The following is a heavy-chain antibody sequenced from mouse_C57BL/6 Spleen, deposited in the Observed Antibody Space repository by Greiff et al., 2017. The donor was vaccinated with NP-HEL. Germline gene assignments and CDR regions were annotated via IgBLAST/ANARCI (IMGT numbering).Heavy chain of an antibody. V-gene: IGHV1-26*01. J-gene: IGHJ1*03. CDR2: INPNNGGT. CDR1: GYTFTDYY. CDR3: ASIDYGSSYIYWYFDG. Sequence: EVQLQQSGPELVKPGASVKISCKASGYTFTDYYMNWVKQSHGKSLEWIGDINPNNGGTSYNQKFKGKATLTVDKSSSTAYMELRSLTSEDSAVYYCASIDYGSSYIYWYFDGWGTGTTVTVSS. D-gene: IGHD1-1*01.